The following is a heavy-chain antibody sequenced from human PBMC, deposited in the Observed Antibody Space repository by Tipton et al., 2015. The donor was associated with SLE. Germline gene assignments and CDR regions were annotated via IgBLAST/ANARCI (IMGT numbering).Heavy chain of an antibody. D-gene: IGHD6-6*01. CDR2: IYYSGMT. V-gene: IGHV4-59*01. J-gene: IGHJ4*02. CDR3: ARDWGSSSGFDY. CDR1: GGSISSYY. Sequence: TLSLTCTVSGGSISSYYWSWIRQPPGKGLEWIGYIYYSGMTHYNPPLKSRVTISVDTSKNQFSLKLSSVTAADTAVYYCARDWGSSSGFDYWGQGTLVTVSS.